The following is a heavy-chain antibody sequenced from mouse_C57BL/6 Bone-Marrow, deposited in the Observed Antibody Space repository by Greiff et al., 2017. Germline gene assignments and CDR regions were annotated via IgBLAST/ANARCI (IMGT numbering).Heavy chain of an antibody. CDR3: ARDRNLLRSFAY. J-gene: IGHJ3*01. Sequence: EVQVVESGGGLVKPGGSLKLSCAASGFTFSSYAMSWVRQTPEKRLEWVATISDGGSYTYYPDNVKGRFTISRDNAKNNLYLQMSHLKSEDTAMYYCARDRNLLRSFAYWGQGTLVTVSA. D-gene: IGHD1-1*01. CDR2: ISDGGSYT. V-gene: IGHV5-4*01. CDR1: GFTFSSYA.